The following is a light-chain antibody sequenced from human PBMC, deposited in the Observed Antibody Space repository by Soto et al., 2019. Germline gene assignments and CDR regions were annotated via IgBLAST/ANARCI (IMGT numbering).Light chain of an antibody. V-gene: IGLV2-14*01. CDR2: DVS. CDR3: SSYTSSSTNYV. CDR1: SSDVGGYNY. J-gene: IGLJ1*01. Sequence: QPASVSGSPGQSITISCTGTSSDVGGYNYVSWYQQHPGKAPKLMIYDVSNRPSGVSNRFSGSKSGNTASLTISGLQAEDEADYYCSSYTSSSTNYVFGTGTKVTVL.